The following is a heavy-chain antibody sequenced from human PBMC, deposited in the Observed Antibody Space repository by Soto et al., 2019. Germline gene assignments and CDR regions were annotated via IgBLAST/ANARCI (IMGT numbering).Heavy chain of an antibody. CDR2: ISAYNGNT. D-gene: IGHD3-10*01. V-gene: IGHV1-18*01. CDR1: GYTFSSYG. J-gene: IGHJ5*02. CDR3: ARNKDFGDP. Sequence: QVQLVQSGSEVKKPGASVKVSCKASGYTFSSYGITWVRQAPGQGLEWMGWISAYNGNTNYAQHLQGRVTLTRDTFTSTAYMELRSLRSDDTAVYYCARNKDFGDPWGQGTLVTVSS.